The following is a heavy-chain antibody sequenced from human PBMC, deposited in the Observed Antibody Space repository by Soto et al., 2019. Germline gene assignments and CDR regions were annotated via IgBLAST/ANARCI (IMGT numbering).Heavy chain of an antibody. CDR1: GGSISSGGYY. CDR3: ARGRTGTTFLDY. D-gene: IGHD1-7*01. V-gene: IGHV4-31*03. CDR2: IYYSGST. J-gene: IGHJ4*02. Sequence: QVQLQESGPGLVKPSQTLSLTCTVSGGSISSGGYYWSWIRQHPGKGLEWIGYIYYSGSTYYNPSLKSRVTISVDTSKNQFCLKLSSVPAADTAVYYCARGRTGTTFLDYWGQGTLVTVSS.